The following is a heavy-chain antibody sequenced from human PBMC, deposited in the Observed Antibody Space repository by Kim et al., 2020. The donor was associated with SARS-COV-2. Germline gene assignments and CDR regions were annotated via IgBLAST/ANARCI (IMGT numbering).Heavy chain of an antibody. J-gene: IGHJ4*02. CDR1: GFTFSNYG. Sequence: GGSLRLSCAASGFTFSNYGMHWVRQAPGKGLEWVAVIWYDGNNKNYADSVKGRFTISRDNSKNTLYLQMNSLRAEDTAVYYCATDDGSGKPGGYWGQGTLVTVSS. V-gene: IGHV3-33*01. CDR3: ATDDGSGKPGGY. CDR2: IWYDGNNK. D-gene: IGHD3-22*01.